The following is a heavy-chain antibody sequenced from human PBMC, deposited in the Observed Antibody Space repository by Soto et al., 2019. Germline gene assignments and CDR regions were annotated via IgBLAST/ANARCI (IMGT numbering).Heavy chain of an antibody. CDR1: GGSFSSSSHY. V-gene: IGHV4-39*07. CDR2: IYYDGRT. J-gene: IGHJ4*02. Sequence: PSETLSLTCTVSGGSFSSSSHYWVWIRQPPGKGLEWVGSIYYDGRTYYTPSLKSRATISLDTSRNQFFLNLNSVTAADTAVYYCARDVGSSHGPGHPHYFDYWGQGTLVTVSS. D-gene: IGHD2-2*01. CDR3: ARDVGSSHGPGHPHYFDY.